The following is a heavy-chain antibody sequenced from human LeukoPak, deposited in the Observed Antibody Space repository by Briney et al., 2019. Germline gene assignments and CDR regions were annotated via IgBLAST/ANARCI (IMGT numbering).Heavy chain of an antibody. CDR2: INHSGST. D-gene: IGHD3-10*01. Sequence: SETLSLTCAVYGGSFSGYYWSWIRQPPGKGLEWIGEINHSGSTNYNPSLKSRVTISVDRSKNQFSLKLSSVTAADTAVYYCARGWRDYLFDYWGQGTLVTVSS. CDR3: ARGWRDYLFDY. CDR1: GGSFSGYY. V-gene: IGHV4-34*01. J-gene: IGHJ4*02.